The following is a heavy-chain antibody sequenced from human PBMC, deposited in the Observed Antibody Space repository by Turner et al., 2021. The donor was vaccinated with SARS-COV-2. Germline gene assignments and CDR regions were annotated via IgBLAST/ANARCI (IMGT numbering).Heavy chain of an antibody. CDR3: ARRLVVQGTDDYSYYYGMDV. CDR2: IYDSGRT. J-gene: IGHJ6*02. D-gene: IGHD3-22*01. V-gene: IGHV4-39*01. Sequence: QLQLQESGPGLVKPSETLSLTCTVSVGSISSSSDYWGWTRLPPGKGLEWIGNIYDSGRTYYNPSLKSQVNIAVDTSKNQFSLKLSSVTATDTAVYYCARRLVVQGTDDYSYYYGMDVWGQGTTVTVSS. CDR1: VGSISSSSDY.